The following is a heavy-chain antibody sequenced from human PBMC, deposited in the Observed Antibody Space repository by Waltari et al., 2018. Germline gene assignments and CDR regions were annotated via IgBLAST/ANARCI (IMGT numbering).Heavy chain of an antibody. CDR2: IKSKTDGGTT. V-gene: IGHV3-15*01. D-gene: IGHD6-25*01. Sequence: EVQLVESGGGLVEPGGSLTLPCAASGFSLSNAWMSWVRQAPGKGLEWVGRIKSKTDGGTTEYAAPVKGRFTISRDESTNTLYLQMNSLKTEDTAMYYCTTYRPYSSDWGQGTLVTVSS. CDR1: GFSLSNAW. CDR3: TTYRPYSSD. J-gene: IGHJ4*02.